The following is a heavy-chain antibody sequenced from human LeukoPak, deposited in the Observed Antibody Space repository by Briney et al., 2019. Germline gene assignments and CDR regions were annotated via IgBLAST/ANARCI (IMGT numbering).Heavy chain of an antibody. D-gene: IGHD6-13*01. Sequence: GASAKVSCKASGYTFSSYGINWLRQVPGQGLEWMGWISAYNGNTDYAQKFQGRVTMTTDTSASTAYMELRSLRSDDTAVYYCARNKAAGTYWFDPWGQGTLVTVSS. CDR3: ARNKAAGTYWFDP. V-gene: IGHV1-18*01. J-gene: IGHJ5*02. CDR2: ISAYNGNT. CDR1: GYTFSSYG.